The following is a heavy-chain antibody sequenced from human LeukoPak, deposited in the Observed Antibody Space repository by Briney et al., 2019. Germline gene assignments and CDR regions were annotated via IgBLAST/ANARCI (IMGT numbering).Heavy chain of an antibody. D-gene: IGHD3-10*01. J-gene: IGHJ4*02. Sequence: GGSLRLSCAASGFTFSSYWMHWVRQAPGKGLVWVSRINSDGSSTSYADSVKGRFTISRDNAKNTLYLQMNSLRAEDTAVYYCARATARTITMVRGGGTRFDYWGQGTLVTVSS. V-gene: IGHV3-74*01. CDR2: INSDGSST. CDR1: GFTFSSYW. CDR3: ARATARTITMVRGGGTRFDY.